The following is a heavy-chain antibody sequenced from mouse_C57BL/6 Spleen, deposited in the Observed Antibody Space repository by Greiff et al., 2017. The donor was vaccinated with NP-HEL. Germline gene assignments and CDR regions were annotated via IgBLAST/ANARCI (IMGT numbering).Heavy chain of an antibody. V-gene: IGHV5-4*01. J-gene: IGHJ4*01. CDR1: GFTFSSYA. CDR3: ARDAVACALDY. Sequence: EVQLMESGGGLVKPGGSLKLSCAASGFTFSSYAMPWVRQTPEKRLEWVATISDGGSSTYYPDNVKGRFTMSRDNAKNNLYLQISHLKSEDTAMYYCARDAVACALDYWGQGTSVTVSS. CDR2: ISDGGSST.